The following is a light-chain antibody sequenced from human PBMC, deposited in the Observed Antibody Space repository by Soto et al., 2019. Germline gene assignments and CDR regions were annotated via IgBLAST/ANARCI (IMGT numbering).Light chain of an antibody. CDR1: SSNIGSNS. CDR2: SSN. V-gene: IGLV1-44*01. CDR3: AAWDDSLNGVV. J-gene: IGLJ2*01. Sequence: QSVLTQPPSASGTPGQRVTISCSGSSSNIGSNSVNWNQQHQGTAPKLLMYSSNQRPSGVPDRFSGSKSGTSASLAISGLQSEDEADYYCAAWDDSLNGVVFGGGTKLTVL.